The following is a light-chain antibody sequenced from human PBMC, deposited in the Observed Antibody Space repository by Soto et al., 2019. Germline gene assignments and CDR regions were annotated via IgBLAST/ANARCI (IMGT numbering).Light chain of an antibody. Sequence: DVQMTQSPSSLSASVGDRITITCRASQSISIYLNWYQQKPGKAPKLLIYGASYLQSGVPARFSGSGSGTDFTLTISSLQPEDFATYFCQQTFSLPFTFGPGTKVDIK. V-gene: IGKV1-39*01. CDR2: GAS. CDR1: QSISIY. CDR3: QQTFSLPFT. J-gene: IGKJ3*01.